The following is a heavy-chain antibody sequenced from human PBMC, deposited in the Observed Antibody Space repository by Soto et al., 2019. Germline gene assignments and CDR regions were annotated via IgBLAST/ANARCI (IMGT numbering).Heavy chain of an antibody. CDR2: IYYTGST. J-gene: IGHJ4*01. Sequence: SETLSLTCTVSGGSITGDSYYWSWIRQYPGKGLEWIGYIYYTGSTYYNPSLKSRVGISVDTSENQFFLSLSSVTAADTAVYYCASRYGRSGYYYFDYWGQGTLVTVSS. CDR1: GGSITGDSYY. D-gene: IGHD3-22*01. V-gene: IGHV4-31*03. CDR3: ASRYGRSGYYYFDY.